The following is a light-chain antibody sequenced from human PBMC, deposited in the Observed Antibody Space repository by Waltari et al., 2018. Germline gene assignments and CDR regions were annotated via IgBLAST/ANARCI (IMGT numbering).Light chain of an antibody. CDR2: DVS. J-gene: IGLJ1*01. V-gene: IGLV2-14*03. CDR3: SSYTSSTTLLV. CDR1: SSDVGTYKY. Sequence: QSALTQPASVSGSPGQSITISCIGTSSDVGTYKYVSWYQRHPGKAPKRVIDDVSHRPSGVSNRFYGSKSGNTASLTISGLQAEDGADYYCSSYTSSTTLLVFGTGTKVTVL.